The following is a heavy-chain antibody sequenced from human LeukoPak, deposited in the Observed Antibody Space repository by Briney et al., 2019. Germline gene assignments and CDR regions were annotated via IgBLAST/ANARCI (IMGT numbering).Heavy chain of an antibody. CDR2: MSPNSGDA. D-gene: IGHD7-27*01. Sequence: ASVKVSCKASGYTFTSYDFNWVRQATGQRPEWMGWMSPNSGDAGYAQKFQDRVTMTRNTSISTAYMELSSLRSDDTAVYYWPRGPPNWGYDYWGPGTLVTVSS. CDR3: PRGPPNWGYDY. V-gene: IGHV1-8*01. CDR1: GYTFTSYD. J-gene: IGHJ4*02.